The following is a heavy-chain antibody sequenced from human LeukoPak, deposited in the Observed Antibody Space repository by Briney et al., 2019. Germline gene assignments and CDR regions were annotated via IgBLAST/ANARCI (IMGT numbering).Heavy chain of an antibody. CDR3: AKRLYGSGGYYQFDY. V-gene: IGHV3-23*01. Sequence: GGSLRLSCAASGFTFSGYAMTWVRQAPGKGLEWVSTVSAGGGSTYYADSVKGRSTISRDNPKNTLHLQMNSLRAEDTAVYYCAKRLYGSGGYYQFDYWGQGTLVTVSS. CDR2: VSAGGGST. CDR1: GFTFSGYA. J-gene: IGHJ4*02. D-gene: IGHD3-10*01.